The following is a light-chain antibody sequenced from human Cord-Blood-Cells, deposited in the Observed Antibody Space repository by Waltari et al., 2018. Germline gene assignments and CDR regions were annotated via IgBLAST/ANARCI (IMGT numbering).Light chain of an antibody. CDR2: AVS. V-gene: IGLV2-11*01. J-gene: IGLJ3*02. CDR3: CSYAGSYTWV. Sequence: QSALTQPRSVSGSPGQSVTISCTGTSSDVGGYNYVSWYQPHPGKAPKPIIYAVSKRPSGVPDRLAGSKSGNTASLTISGLQAEDEADYYCCSYAGSYTWVFGGGTKLTVL. CDR1: SSDVGGYNY.